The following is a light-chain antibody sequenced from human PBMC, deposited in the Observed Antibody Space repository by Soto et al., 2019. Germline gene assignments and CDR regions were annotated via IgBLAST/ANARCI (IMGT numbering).Light chain of an antibody. CDR2: ASS. V-gene: IGKV1-39*01. J-gene: IGKJ1*01. CDR1: QSISSY. CDR3: QQAFWFPFT. Sequence: DLQMTQSPSSLSVSVGDRVTITCRASQSISSYLNWYQQKPGKVPGLLIYASSNLQSGVPSRFSGSGSGTDFTLTISSLQPEDFATYYCQQAFWFPFTFGQGTTVEIK.